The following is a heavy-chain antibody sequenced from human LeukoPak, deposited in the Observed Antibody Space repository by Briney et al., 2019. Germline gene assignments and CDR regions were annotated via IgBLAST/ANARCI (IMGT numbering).Heavy chain of an antibody. CDR2: INHSGST. Sequence: SETLSLTCAVYGGSFSGYYWSWIRQPPGEGLEWIGEINHSGSTNYNPSLKSRVTISVDTSKNQFSLKLSSVTAADTAVYYCASRGKQLVLPPFDIWGQGTMVTVSS. CDR3: ASRGKQLVLPPFDI. CDR1: GGSFSGYY. J-gene: IGHJ3*02. D-gene: IGHD6-13*01. V-gene: IGHV4-34*01.